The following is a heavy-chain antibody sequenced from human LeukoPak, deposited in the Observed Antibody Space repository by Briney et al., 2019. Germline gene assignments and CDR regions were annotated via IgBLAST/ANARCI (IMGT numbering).Heavy chain of an antibody. D-gene: IGHD2-15*01. CDR1: GFTFSIDV. CDR3: ARPVTATDRFYFFDS. CDR2: ITSGGST. J-gene: IGHJ4*02. Sequence: GGSLRLSCAASGFTFSIDVMRWVRQAPGKGLEWVSSITSGGSTYYADSVKGRFTISRDNSENTLYLQMNSLRAEDTAVYYCARPVTATDRFYFFDSWGQGTLVTVSS. V-gene: IGHV3-23*01.